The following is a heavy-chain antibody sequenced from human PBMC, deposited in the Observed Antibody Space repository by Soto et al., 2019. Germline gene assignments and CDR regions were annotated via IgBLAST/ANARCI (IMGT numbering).Heavy chain of an antibody. CDR1: GGSISSSSYY. V-gene: IGHV4-39*01. Sequence: QLQLQESGPGLVKPSETLSLTCTVSGGSISSSSYYWGWIRQPPGKGLEWIGSIYYSGSTYYNPSLQSRVTISVDTSKNQFSLKLSSVTAADTAVYYCASVYYDFWSGQTTRFDPWGQGTLVTVSS. CDR3: ASVYYDFWSGQTTRFDP. D-gene: IGHD3-3*01. J-gene: IGHJ5*02. CDR2: IYYSGST.